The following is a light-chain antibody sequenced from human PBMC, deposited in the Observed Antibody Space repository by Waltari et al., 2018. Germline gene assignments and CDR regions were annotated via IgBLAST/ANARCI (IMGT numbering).Light chain of an antibody. Sequence: DIVMTQSPDSLAVSLGERATINCKSSQTVLYSSNNKNYLAWYQKKSGQPPKLLISWASARESGVPDRFRGSGSGTDFTLTISSLQAEDVAVYFCQQYYSNSLTFDGGTRVEIK. V-gene: IGKV4-1*01. CDR1: QTVLYSSNNKNY. CDR2: WAS. J-gene: IGKJ4*01. CDR3: QQYYSNSLT.